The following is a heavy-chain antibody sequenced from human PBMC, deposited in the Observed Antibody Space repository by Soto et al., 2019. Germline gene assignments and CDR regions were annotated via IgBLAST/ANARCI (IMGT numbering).Heavy chain of an antibody. CDR2: ISSSSSYI. D-gene: IGHD6-13*01. Sequence: EVQLVESGGGLVKPGGSLRLSCAASGFTFSSYSMNWVRQAPGKGLEWVSSISSSSSYIYYADSVKGRFTISRDNAKNSLYPERNSLRAEDTAVYYCERWVGIAGYWGQGTLVTVSS. CDR3: ERWVGIAGY. CDR1: GFTFSSYS. V-gene: IGHV3-21*01. J-gene: IGHJ4*02.